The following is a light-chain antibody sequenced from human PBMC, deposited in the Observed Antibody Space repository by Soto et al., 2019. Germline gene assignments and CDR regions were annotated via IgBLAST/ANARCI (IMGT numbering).Light chain of an antibody. CDR2: WAS. Sequence: DVVMTQSPDSLAVSLGERATINCKSSQSVFYSSNNKNFLAWYQQKPGQPPKLLFYWASTRESGVPERFSGSGSGTDFNLTISSLQAEDVAIYYWQQYCLIPYTFGQGTKLDIK. CDR3: QQYCLIPYT. CDR1: QSVFYSSNNKNF. J-gene: IGKJ2*01. V-gene: IGKV4-1*01.